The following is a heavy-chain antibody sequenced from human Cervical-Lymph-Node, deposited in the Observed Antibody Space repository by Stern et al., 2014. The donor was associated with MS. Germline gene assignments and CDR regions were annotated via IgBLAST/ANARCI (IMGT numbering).Heavy chain of an antibody. CDR2: IVVGSGNT. CDR1: GFTFTSSA. V-gene: IGHV1-58*01. J-gene: IGHJ4*02. D-gene: IGHD3-3*01. Sequence: QLVQSGPEVTKPGTSVKVSCKASGFTFTSSAVQWVRQARGQRLEWIGWIVVGSGNTNYAQKFQERVTITRDMSTSTAYMELSSLRSEDTAVYYCAADVTNTIFGVVPPDYWGQGTLVTVSS. CDR3: AADVTNTIFGVVPPDY.